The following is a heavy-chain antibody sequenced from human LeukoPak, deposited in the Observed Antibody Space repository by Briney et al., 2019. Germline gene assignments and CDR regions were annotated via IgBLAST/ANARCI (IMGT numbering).Heavy chain of an antibody. J-gene: IGHJ1*01. CDR3: ATDNTATEYFQH. V-gene: IGHV3-21*01. CDR1: GFTFSSYS. Sequence: GGSLRLSCAASGFTFSSYSMNWVRHAPGKGLEWDSYISASSGYISYPDSVKGRLTISRDNAKNSLYLQMNSLRAEDTAVYYCATDNTATEYFQHWGQGNLVTVSS. CDR2: ISASSGYI. D-gene: IGHD5-18*01.